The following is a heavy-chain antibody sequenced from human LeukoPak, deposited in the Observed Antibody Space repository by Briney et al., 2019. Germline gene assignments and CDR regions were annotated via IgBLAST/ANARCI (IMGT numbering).Heavy chain of an antibody. CDR3: ARHRYNSANKYFDY. CDR2: IYPGDSDI. CDR1: GYNFPSYW. V-gene: IGHV5-51*01. J-gene: IGHJ4*02. D-gene: IGHD6-19*01. Sequence: GESLKISCQGSGYNFPSYWIGWVRQMPGKGLEWMGIIYPGDSDIRYSPSFQGQVTISADKSINTAYLQWSSLKASDTAMYYCARHRYNSANKYFDYWGQGTLVTVSS.